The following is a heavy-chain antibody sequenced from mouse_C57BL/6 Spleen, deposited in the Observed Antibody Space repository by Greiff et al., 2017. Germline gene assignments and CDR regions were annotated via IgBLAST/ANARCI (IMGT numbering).Heavy chain of an antibody. V-gene: IGHV5-12*01. J-gene: IGHJ1*03. D-gene: IGHD3-1*01. CDR2: ISNGGGST. Sequence: EVQVVESGGGLVQPGGSLKLSCAASGFTFSDYYMYWVRQTPEKRLEWVAYISNGGGSTYYPDTVKGRFTISRDNAKNTLFLQMSRLKSEDTAMYYCARQLSGGYFDVWGTGTTVTVSS. CDR3: ARQLSGGYFDV. CDR1: GFTFSDYY.